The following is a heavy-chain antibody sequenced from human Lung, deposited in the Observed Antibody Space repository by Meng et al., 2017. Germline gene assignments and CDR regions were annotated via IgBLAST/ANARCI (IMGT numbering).Heavy chain of an antibody. Sequence: QGQCQVPVLGRVGPAETPCRTCAFSGGPITSSTWWSGVLQTQGEAREWFGEIFHSGSTNYNTSLASRVTIPLDKSKNQFSLKVYLLTAADTATYYCARFDISSSGRCDYWGQGTLVTVSS. D-gene: IGHD1-26*01. CDR1: GGPITSSTW. J-gene: IGHJ4*02. CDR2: IFHSGST. CDR3: ARFDISSSGRCDY. V-gene: IGHV4-4*02.